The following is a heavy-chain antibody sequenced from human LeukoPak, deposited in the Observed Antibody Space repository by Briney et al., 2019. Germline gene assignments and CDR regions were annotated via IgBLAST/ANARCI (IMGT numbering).Heavy chain of an antibody. V-gene: IGHV4-30-2*01. CDR2: IYHSGST. CDR1: GGSISSGGYS. Sequence: SETLSLTCAVSGGSISSGGYSWSWIRQPPGKGLEWIGYIYHSGSTYYNPSLKSRVTISVDRSKNQFSLKLSSVTAAGTAVYYCARANSSGFPFDYWGQGTLVTVSS. J-gene: IGHJ4*02. CDR3: ARANSSGFPFDY. D-gene: IGHD3-22*01.